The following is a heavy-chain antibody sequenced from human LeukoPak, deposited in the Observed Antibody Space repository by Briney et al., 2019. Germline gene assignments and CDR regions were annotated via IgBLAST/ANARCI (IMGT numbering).Heavy chain of an antibody. V-gene: IGHV4-59*01. CDR1: GGSISSYY. J-gene: IGHJ4*02. D-gene: IGHD3-22*01. CDR2: IYYSGST. CDR3: AGYYDSFFHY. Sequence: SETLSLTCTVSGGSISSYYWSWIRQPPGKGLEWIGYIYYSGSTNYNPSLKSRVTISVDTSKSQVSLKLSSVTAADTAVYYCAGYYDSFFHYWGQGTLVTVSS.